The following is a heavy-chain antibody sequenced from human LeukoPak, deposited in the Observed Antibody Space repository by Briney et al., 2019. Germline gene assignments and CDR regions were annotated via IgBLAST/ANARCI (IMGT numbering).Heavy chain of an antibody. CDR1: AASFISSSHH. J-gene: IGHJ5*02. CDR3: ARVSAAAGTNWFDP. Sequence: SETLSLTCTLSAASFISSSHHWGWIRQSPGKGLEWIGTVYYGRTTYYNPSLDGRVTISPDTSKNQFSLQLNSVTPEDTAVYYCARVSAAAGTNWFDPWGQGTLVTVSS. CDR2: VYYGRTT. V-gene: IGHV4-39*01. D-gene: IGHD6-13*01.